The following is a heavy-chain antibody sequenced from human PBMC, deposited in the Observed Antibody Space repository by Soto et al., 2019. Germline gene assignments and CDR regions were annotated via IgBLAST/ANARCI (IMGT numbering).Heavy chain of an antibody. CDR3: ARDREDHGDYSIPFDY. J-gene: IGHJ4*02. V-gene: IGHV1-69*08. CDR2: IIPILGIA. D-gene: IGHD4-17*01. CDR1: GGTFSSYT. Sequence: QVQLVQSGAEVKKPGSSVKVSCKASGGTFSSYTISWVRQAPGQGLEWMGRIIPILGIANYAQKFQGRVTITADKSTSTAYMELSSLRSEDTAVYYCARDREDHGDYSIPFDYWGQGTLVTVSS.